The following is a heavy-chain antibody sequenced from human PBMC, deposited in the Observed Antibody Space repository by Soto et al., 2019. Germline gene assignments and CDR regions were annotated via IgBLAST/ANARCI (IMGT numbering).Heavy chain of an antibody. V-gene: IGHV1-2*02. CDR2: INPNVGGT. J-gene: IGHJ5*02. Sequence: QVQLVQSGAEVKKPGASVYVSCKASGYTFSDYYVHWVRQAPGQGLEWMGWINPNVGGTNYARKFQGRVTMTRDTSIRTVYMKLTRLSPEDTAIYYCARGGREVPRIPYDTWGQGTRVTVSS. CDR1: GYTFSDYY. CDR3: ARGGREVPRIPYDT. D-gene: IGHD3-16*01.